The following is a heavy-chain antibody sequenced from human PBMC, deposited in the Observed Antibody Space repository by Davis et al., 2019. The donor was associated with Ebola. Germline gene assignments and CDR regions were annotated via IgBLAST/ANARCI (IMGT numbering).Heavy chain of an antibody. V-gene: IGHV1-18*04. J-gene: IGHJ4*02. CDR1: GYTFTTYG. Sequence: ASVKVSCKASGYTFTTYGVSWVRQAPGQGLEWMGWINPYNGITNYAQKVQGRVTMTTDTSTNTAYMELRSLRSDDTALYYCARDKRLSVAGRGADYWGQGTLVTVSS. CDR2: INPYNGIT. CDR3: ARDKRLSVAGRGADY. D-gene: IGHD6-19*01.